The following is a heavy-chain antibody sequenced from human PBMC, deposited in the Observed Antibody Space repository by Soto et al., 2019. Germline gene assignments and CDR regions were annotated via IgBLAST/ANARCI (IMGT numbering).Heavy chain of an antibody. CDR2: IIPIFGTA. J-gene: IGHJ4*02. CDR1: GGTFSSYA. V-gene: IGHV1-69*01. D-gene: IGHD3-22*01. CDR3: ARVDYLESSGYYHPYHFDY. Sequence: VSCKASGGTFSSYAISWVRQAPGQGLEWMGGIIPIFGTANYAQKFQGRVTITADESTSTAYMELSSLRSEDTAVYYCARVDYLESSGYYHPYHFDYCGQGTLVTV.